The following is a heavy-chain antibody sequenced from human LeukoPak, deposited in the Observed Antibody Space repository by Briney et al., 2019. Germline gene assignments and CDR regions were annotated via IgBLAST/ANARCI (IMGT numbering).Heavy chain of an antibody. CDR2: ISYDGSNK. D-gene: IGHD3-22*01. J-gene: IGHJ3*02. CDR1: GFTFSSYA. Sequence: GRSLRLSCAASGFTFSSYAMHWVRQAPGKGLEWVAVISYDGSNKYYADSVKGRFTISRDNSKNTLYLQMNSLRAEDTAVYYCARDSRITMIQSGAFDIWGQGTMVTVSS. V-gene: IGHV3-30-3*01. CDR3: ARDSRITMIQSGAFDI.